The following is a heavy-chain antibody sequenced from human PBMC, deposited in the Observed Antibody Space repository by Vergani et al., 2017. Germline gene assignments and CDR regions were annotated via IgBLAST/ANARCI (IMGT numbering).Heavy chain of an antibody. CDR2: IKSTFDRGTT. J-gene: IGHJ6*02. CDR3: TTDPRHCDVGSCXWLRDHHYYCMDV. Sequence: EVQLVESGGGIVKPGGSLRLSCVASGFSFRNAWMNWVRRTPGKGLEWVCRIKSTFDRGTTDYAAAVKGSFTISRDDSKNTLFLQMNGLKTEDIGVYYCTTDPRHCDVGSCXWLRDHHYYCMDVWGQGTTVTVSS. V-gene: IGHV3-15*07. D-gene: IGHD5-12*01. CDR1: GFSFRNAW.